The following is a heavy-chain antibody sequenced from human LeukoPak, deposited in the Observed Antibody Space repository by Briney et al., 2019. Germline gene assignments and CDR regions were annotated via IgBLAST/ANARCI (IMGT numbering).Heavy chain of an antibody. Sequence: KPSETLSLTCAVYGGSFSGYYWSWIRQPPGKGLEWIGEINHSGSTNYNPSLKSRVTISVDTSKNQFSLKLSSVTAADTAVYYCARRGYSYGFTGFDPWGQGTLVTVSS. CDR1: GGSFSGYY. CDR3: ARRGYSYGFTGFDP. V-gene: IGHV4-34*01. J-gene: IGHJ5*02. D-gene: IGHD5-18*01. CDR2: INHSGST.